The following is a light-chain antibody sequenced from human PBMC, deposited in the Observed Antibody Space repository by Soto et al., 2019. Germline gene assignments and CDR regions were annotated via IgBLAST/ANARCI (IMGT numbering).Light chain of an antibody. CDR2: EGT. CDR3: SSYAGSSPRVV. CDR1: STDFENYNL. Sequence: QSVLTQPASVSGSPGQSITISCTRSSTDFENYNLVSWYQHCPDKAPKLIIYEGTKRPSEISDRFSGSESNTTASLIISGLQPGDEADNYCSSYAGSSPRVVFGGGTKLTVL. J-gene: IGLJ2*01. V-gene: IGLV2-23*01.